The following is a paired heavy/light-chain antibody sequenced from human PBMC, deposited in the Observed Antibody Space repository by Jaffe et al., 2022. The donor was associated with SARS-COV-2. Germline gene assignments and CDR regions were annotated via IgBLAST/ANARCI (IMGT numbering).Heavy chain of an antibody. Sequence: DVQLEESGGGLVQPGGSLRLSCVGSGFMFRSYSLIWVRQAPGKSLEWVSYISSGSNPIYYADSVKGRFTISRDNAKNSVFLQMDRLRPDDTAVYFCARDATMFRDYFYYMDAWGKGTTVTVSS. CDR2: ISSGSNPI. D-gene: IGHD3-3*01. V-gene: IGHV3-48*01. CDR1: GFMFRSYS. J-gene: IGHJ6*03. CDR3: ARDATMFRDYFYYMDA.
Light chain of an antibody. Sequence: IVLTQSPATLSLSPGESATLSCRASQSVGTYLAWYQQRPGQAPRLLIYDSSNRATGIPARFSGGGSGTHFTLSISSLEPEDFAVYYCQQRSNWLSFGGGTKLEI. V-gene: IGKV3-11*01. CDR3: QQRSNWLS. J-gene: IGKJ4*01. CDR2: DSS. CDR1: QSVGTY.